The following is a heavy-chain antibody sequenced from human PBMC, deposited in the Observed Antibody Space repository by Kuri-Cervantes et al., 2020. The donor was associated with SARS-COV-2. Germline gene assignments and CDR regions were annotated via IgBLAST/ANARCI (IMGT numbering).Heavy chain of an antibody. CDR1: GYTFTSYD. CDR3: AREGVLYGAFDI. CDR2: INPNSGAT. Sequence: ASVKVSCKASGYTFTSYDINWVRQATGQGLEWMGWINPNSGATNYAQKFQGRVTMTSDTSISTAYMELSRLRSDDTAVYYCAREGVLYGAFDIWGQGTMVTVSS. D-gene: IGHD2/OR15-2a*01. V-gene: IGHV1-2*02. J-gene: IGHJ3*02.